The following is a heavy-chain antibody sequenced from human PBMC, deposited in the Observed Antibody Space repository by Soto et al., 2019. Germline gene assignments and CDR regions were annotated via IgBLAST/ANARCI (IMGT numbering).Heavy chain of an antibody. D-gene: IGHD1-1*01. CDR2: MSHSGGT. CDR3: ARVERGTATTVVDAFDI. J-gene: IGHJ3*02. CDR1: GGFVTSGSYY. V-gene: IGHV4-34*01. Sequence: QVQLQQWGAGLLKPSETLSLTCAVSGGFVTSGSYYWSWIRQPPGKGLEWIGEMSHSGGTHFHPSLKRRGTMSVDTSKNQFTLKMSSVTAADTALYYCARVERGTATTVVDAFDIWGPGTMVTVSS.